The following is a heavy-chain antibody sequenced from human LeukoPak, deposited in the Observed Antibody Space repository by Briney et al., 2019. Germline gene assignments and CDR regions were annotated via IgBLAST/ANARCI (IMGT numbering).Heavy chain of an antibody. CDR1: GGSFNGFY. CDR2: INQSGFT. CDR3: ARPYYGDSTDLNYYFYSGMDV. J-gene: IGHJ6*02. V-gene: IGHV4-34*01. Sequence: SETLSLTCGVNGGSFNGFYWSWIRQSPGKGLEWIGEINQSGFTKYNPILKSRATISVDTSENQFSLTLRSLTAADTAVYYCARPYYGDSTDLNYYFYSGMDVWGQGTTVTVSS. D-gene: IGHD2-21*01.